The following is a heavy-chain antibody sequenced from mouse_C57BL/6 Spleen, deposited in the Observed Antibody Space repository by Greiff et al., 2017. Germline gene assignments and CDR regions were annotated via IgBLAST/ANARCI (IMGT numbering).Heavy chain of an antibody. Sequence: VQLQQSGAELVKPGASVKLSCKASGYTFTSYWMQWVKQRPGQGLEWIGEIDPSDSYTNYNQKFKGKATLTVDTSSSTAYMQLSSLTSEDSAVYYCARGRKLDYWGQGTTLTVSS. CDR2: IDPSDSYT. CDR3: ARGRKLDY. CDR1: GYTFTSYW. V-gene: IGHV1-50*01. J-gene: IGHJ2*01.